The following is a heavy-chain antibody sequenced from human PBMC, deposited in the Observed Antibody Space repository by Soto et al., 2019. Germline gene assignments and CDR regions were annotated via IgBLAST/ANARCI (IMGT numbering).Heavy chain of an antibody. V-gene: IGHV3-33*01. CDR3: ARRDSRSGDLDY. J-gene: IGHJ4*01. Sequence: QVQLVESGGGVVQPGRSLRLSCAASGFTFSRYGIHWVRQAPGKGLEWVAVIWYDEAYKYYADSVKGRFTISRDDSKNREYLQMTSLRVEDTAFYYWARRDSRSGDLDYWGQDPWSPSPQ. CDR2: IWYDEAYK. D-gene: IGHD4-17*01. CDR1: GFTFSRYG.